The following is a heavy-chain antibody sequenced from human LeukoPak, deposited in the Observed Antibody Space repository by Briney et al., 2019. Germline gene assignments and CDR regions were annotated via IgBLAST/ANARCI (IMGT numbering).Heavy chain of an antibody. J-gene: IGHJ6*03. D-gene: IGHD6-13*01. V-gene: IGHV3-53*01. Sequence: PGGSLRLSCAASGFAVSSNYMSWVRQPPRKGLEWLSLIDSSGNTFYADSVKGRFAISRDYLKNTLFLQMNSLRAEDTALYYCARDPVVASPGPFYYHYMDVWGKGTTVTVSS. CDR1: GFAVSSNY. CDR2: IDSSGNT. CDR3: ARDPVVASPGPFYYHYMDV.